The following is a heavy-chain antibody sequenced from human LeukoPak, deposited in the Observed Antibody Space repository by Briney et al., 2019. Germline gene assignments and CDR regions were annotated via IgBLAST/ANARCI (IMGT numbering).Heavy chain of an antibody. CDR3: ARDHGTAVAGFYY. V-gene: IGHV3-23*01. CDR1: GFSLSTYG. CDR2: ITGTGGST. Sequence: TGGSLRLSCAASGFSLSTYGVSWVRQPPGKGLEWVSGITGTGGSTYYADSVKGRLTVSRDTSKNTLYLQMNSLRAEDTAIYYCARDHGTAVAGFYYWGQGTLVTVSS. J-gene: IGHJ4*02. D-gene: IGHD6-19*01.